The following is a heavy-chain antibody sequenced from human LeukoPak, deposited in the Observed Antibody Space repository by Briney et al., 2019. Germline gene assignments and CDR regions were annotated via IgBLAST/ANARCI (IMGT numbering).Heavy chain of an antibody. J-gene: IGHJ3*01. Sequence: GGSLRLSCAASGFTFSSYWMSWVRQAPGKGLEWVANIKQDGSEKYYVDSVKGRFTISRDNAKNSLYLQMNSLRAEDTAVYYCARAAPVGFGELGLWGQGTMVTVSS. CDR1: GFTFSSYW. D-gene: IGHD3-10*01. CDR2: IKQDGSEK. V-gene: IGHV3-7*01. CDR3: ARAAPVGFGELGL.